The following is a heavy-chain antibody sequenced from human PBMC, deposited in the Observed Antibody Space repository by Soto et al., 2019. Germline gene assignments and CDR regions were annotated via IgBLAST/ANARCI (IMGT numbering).Heavy chain of an antibody. J-gene: IGHJ4*02. Sequence: PSQTLSLTCAVSGDSVSSNSAAWNWIRHSPSRGLEWLGRTYYRSKWYNDYAVSMRSRITTNPDTNNNQFSLQLNSATPEDTAVYYCATWRFDYWGQGTLVTVSS. V-gene: IGHV6-1*01. CDR2: TYYRSKWYN. CDR3: ATWRFDY. CDR1: GDSVSSNSAA.